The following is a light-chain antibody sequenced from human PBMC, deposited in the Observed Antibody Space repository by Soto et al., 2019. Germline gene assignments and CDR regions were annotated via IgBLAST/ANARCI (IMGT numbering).Light chain of an antibody. Sequence: DIQLSQSPSSLSASVGDRVTITCQASQDINRYVNWYQQQLGKAPKLLMFDDATLESGVPSRFSGSGSGTEFILTISSLQPEDFATYFCQQYDSLPPTFGGGTKVDIK. CDR3: QQYDSLPPT. V-gene: IGKV1-33*01. CDR1: QDINRY. CDR2: DDA. J-gene: IGKJ4*01.